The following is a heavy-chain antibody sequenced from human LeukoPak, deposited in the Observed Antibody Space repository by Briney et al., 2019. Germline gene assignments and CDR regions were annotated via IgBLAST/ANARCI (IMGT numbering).Heavy chain of an antibody. V-gene: IGHV1-3*01. CDR1: GYTFTSYA. J-gene: IGHJ4*02. CDR2: INAGNGNT. D-gene: IGHD2-2*01. CDR3: ARVGYCSSTSCYLIARHYYFDY. Sequence: ASVTVSCTASGYTFTSYAMHWVRQAPGQRLEWMGWINAGNGNTKYSQKFQGRVTITRDTSASTAYMELSSLRSEDTAVYYCARVGYCSSTSCYLIARHYYFDYWGQGTLVTVSS.